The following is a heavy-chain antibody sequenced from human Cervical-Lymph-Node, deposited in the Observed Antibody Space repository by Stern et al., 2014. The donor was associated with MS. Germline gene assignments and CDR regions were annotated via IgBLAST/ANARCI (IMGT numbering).Heavy chain of an antibody. V-gene: IGHV3-20*01. D-gene: IGHD2-8*02. J-gene: IGHJ6*02. CDR2: TTCNGCRT. CDR3: ARAFCTGGVCYSFPFYGMDV. Sequence: EVQLVQSGGGVVRPGGSLRLSCAASGFIFDVYGMSCVRQDPGKGSEWGSATTCNGCRTDYAATVKGRFTLSRDNAKKSLYLRMNSLRVEDTAVYHCARAFCTGGVCYSFPFYGMDVWGQGTTVTVSS. CDR1: GFIFDVYG.